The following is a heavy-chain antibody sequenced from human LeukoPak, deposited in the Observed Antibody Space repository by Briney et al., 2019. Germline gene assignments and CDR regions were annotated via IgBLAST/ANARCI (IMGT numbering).Heavy chain of an antibody. V-gene: IGHV3-33*01. CDR2: IWFDGSNK. CDR1: GFIFSNDA. CDR3: VRDPSGSGFAFDS. D-gene: IGHD1-1*01. Sequence: GGSLRLSCAASGFIFSNDAMHWVRQAPGKGLERVAFIWFDGSNKHYADSVKGRFTISRDNSEDTLHLQMNSLRAEDTAVYYCVRDPSGSGFAFDSWGQGALVTVSS. J-gene: IGHJ4*02.